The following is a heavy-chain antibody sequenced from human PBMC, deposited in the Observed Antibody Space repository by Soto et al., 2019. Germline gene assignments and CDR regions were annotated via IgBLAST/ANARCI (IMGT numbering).Heavy chain of an antibody. V-gene: IGHV1-18*01. D-gene: IGHD1-7*01. CDR2: ISAYNGNT. Sequence: QVQLVQSGAEVTKPGASVKVSCKASGYTFTSYGISWVRQAPGQGLEWMGWISAYNGNTNYAQKLQGRVTMTTDPSTSTAYMELRSLRADDTAVYYCATELELRGVFDYWGQGTLVTVSS. CDR3: ATELELRGVFDY. J-gene: IGHJ4*02. CDR1: GYTFTSYG.